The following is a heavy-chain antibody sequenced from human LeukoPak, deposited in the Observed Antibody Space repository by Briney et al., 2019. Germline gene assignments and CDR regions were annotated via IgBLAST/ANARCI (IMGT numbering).Heavy chain of an antibody. Sequence: ASVKVSCKASGYTFTSYGISWVRQAPGQGLEWMGWISAYNGNTNYAQKLQGRVTMTTDTSTSTAYTELRSLRSDDTAVYYCARHRISSSWYPMGFQHWGQGTLVTVSS. CDR2: ISAYNGNT. V-gene: IGHV1-18*01. CDR1: GYTFTSYG. D-gene: IGHD6-13*01. J-gene: IGHJ1*01. CDR3: ARHRISSSWYPMGFQH.